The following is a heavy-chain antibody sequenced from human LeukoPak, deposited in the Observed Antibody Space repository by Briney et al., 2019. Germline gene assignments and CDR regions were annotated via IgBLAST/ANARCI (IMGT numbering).Heavy chain of an antibody. J-gene: IGHJ3*01. CDR1: GGSISSGSYS. D-gene: IGHD6-19*01. CDR2: IYTSGST. Sequence: PSEPLSLTCTVSGGSISSGSYSWSWIRQPAGKGLEWIGRIYTSGSTNYNPSLKSRVTISVDTSKNQFSLKLTSVTAADTAVYYCARHIAVSYDAFDLWGRGTMVSVSS. CDR3: ARHIAVSYDAFDL. V-gene: IGHV4-61*02.